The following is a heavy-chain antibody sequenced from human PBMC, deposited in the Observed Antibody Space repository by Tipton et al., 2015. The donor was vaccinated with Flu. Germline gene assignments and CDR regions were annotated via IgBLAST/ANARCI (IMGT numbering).Heavy chain of an antibody. J-gene: IGHJ4*02. Sequence: SLRLSCVASGPGFTFRTCGMHWVRQAPGRGLEWLGFISSDGSDEYYGDSVMGRFTISRDNSKNKLFLQMTSLRSEDTAVYFCVTGDDNRNNGGFDYWGQGTLVTVSS. V-gene: IGHV3-30*03. CDR3: VTGDDNRNNGGFDY. CDR1: GPGFTFRTCG. CDR2: ISSDGSDE. D-gene: IGHD1/OR15-1a*01.